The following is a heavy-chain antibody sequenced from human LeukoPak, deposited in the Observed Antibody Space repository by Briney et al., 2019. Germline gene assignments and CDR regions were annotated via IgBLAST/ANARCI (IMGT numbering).Heavy chain of an antibody. CDR1: GFTFRNYR. V-gene: IGHV3-7*05. Sequence: GGSLRLSCAVSGFTFRNYRMNWVRQAPGKGLEWVANIKQDGSEEYYVDSVKGRFTISRDNAKNSLYLQVNSLRAEDTAVYYCARGRQWLTKGYFDYWGQGTLVTVSS. J-gene: IGHJ4*02. CDR3: ARGRQWLTKGYFDY. CDR2: IKQDGSEE. D-gene: IGHD6-19*01.